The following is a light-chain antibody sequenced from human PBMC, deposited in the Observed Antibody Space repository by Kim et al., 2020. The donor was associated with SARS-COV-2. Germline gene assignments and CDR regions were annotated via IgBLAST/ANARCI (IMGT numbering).Light chain of an antibody. Sequence: VSPGESATLSCRASQTISTKLAWYQQKPGQAPRLLIYSASTRATGIPARFSGSGSGTEFTLTISSLQSEDFALYYCQQYNNWPLTFGGGTKVDIK. CDR3: QQYNNWPLT. V-gene: IGKV3-15*01. CDR2: SAS. CDR1: QTISTK. J-gene: IGKJ4*01.